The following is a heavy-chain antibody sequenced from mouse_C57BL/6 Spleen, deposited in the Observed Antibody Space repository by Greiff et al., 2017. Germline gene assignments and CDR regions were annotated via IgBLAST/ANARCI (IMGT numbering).Heavy chain of an antibody. Sequence: ESGGGLVKPGGSLKLSCAASGFTFSSYTMSWVRQTPEKRPEWVATISGGGGNTYYPDSVKGRFTISRDNAKNTLYLQMSSLRSEDTALYYCARQGFMDYWGQGTSVTVSS. V-gene: IGHV5-9*01. D-gene: IGHD3-1*01. J-gene: IGHJ4*01. CDR2: ISGGGGNT. CDR3: ARQGFMDY. CDR1: GFTFSSYT.